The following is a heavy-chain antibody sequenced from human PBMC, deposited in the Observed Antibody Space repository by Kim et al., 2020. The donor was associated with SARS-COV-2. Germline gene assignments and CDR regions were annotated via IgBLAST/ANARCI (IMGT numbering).Heavy chain of an antibody. CDR3: AREEAAQLDY. D-gene: IGHD2-15*01. V-gene: IGHV4-59*13. CDR2: IYHSGST. Sequence: SETLSLTCTVSGGSITSYYWSWIRQPPGRGLEWIGSIYHSGSTKYSPSLKSRVTMSVDASKKQFSLKVNSVTAADTAIYNCAREEAAQLDYWGQGILVTV. J-gene: IGHJ4*02. CDR1: GGSITSYY.